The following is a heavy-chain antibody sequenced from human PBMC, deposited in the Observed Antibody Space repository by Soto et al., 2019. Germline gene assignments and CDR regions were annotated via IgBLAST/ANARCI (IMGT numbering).Heavy chain of an antibody. CDR1: GFTFSSYS. CDR2: ISSSSSYI. CDR3: ARSGPDSYGYSDY. J-gene: IGHJ4*02. Sequence: PGGSLRLSCAASGFTFSSYSMNWVRQAPGKGLEWVSSISSSSSYIYYADSVKGRFTISRDNAKNSLYLQMNSLRAEDTAVYYCARSGPDSYGYSDYWGQGTLVTVSS. D-gene: IGHD5-18*01. V-gene: IGHV3-21*01.